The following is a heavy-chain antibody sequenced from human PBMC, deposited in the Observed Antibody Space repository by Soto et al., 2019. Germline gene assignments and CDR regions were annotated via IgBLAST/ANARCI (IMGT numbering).Heavy chain of an antibody. CDR1: GFTFSSYA. J-gene: IGHJ4*02. V-gene: IGHV3-30-3*01. CDR2: ISYGGSNK. Sequence: QVQLVESGGVVVQPGRSLRLSCAAAGFTFSSYAMHWVRQAPGKGLEWVAVISYGGSNKYYADSVKGRFTISRDDSKNTLHLQMNSLRAEDTAVYYCARGAVAEYWGQGTLVTVSS. D-gene: IGHD6-19*01. CDR3: ARGAVAEY.